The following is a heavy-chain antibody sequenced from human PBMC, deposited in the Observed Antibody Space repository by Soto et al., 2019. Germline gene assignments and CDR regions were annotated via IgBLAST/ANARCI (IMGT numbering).Heavy chain of an antibody. CDR1: GYTSTTYY. V-gene: IGHV1-46*03. J-gene: IGHJ5*02. CDR3: ARKAYYYDAGSFDP. Sequence: ASVKVSCKASGYTSTTYYMHWVRQAPGQGLEWMGMINPSGGSTSYAQKFQGRVTMTRDTSTSTVYMDLSSLRSEDTAIYYCARKAYYYDAGSFDPWGQGTLVTVSS. CDR2: INPSGGST. D-gene: IGHD3-22*01.